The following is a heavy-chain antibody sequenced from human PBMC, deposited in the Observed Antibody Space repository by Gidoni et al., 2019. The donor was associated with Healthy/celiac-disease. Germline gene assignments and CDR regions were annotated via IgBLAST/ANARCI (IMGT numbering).Heavy chain of an antibody. V-gene: IGHV1-18*01. Sequence: HVQLVQSGAEVKKPGPSVKVSCQASGSTFPSYGISWVRQAPGQGLEWMGWISAYNGNTNYAQKLQGRVTMTTDTSTSTAYMELRSLRSDDTAVYYCARGAYRGESGYDELGGYWGQGTLVTVSS. J-gene: IGHJ4*02. CDR1: GSTFPSYG. CDR2: ISAYNGNT. D-gene: IGHD5-12*01. CDR3: ARGAYRGESGYDELGGY.